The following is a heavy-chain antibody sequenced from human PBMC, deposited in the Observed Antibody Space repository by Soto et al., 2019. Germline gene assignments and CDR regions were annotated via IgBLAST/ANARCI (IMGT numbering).Heavy chain of an antibody. Sequence: GGSLRLSCTASGFTFGDYAMSWFRQAPGKGLEWVGFIRSKAYGGTTEYAASVKGRFTISRDDSKSIAYLQMNSLKTEDTAVYYCSREEYSRSRSWFYPWGQGTLVPVSS. V-gene: IGHV3-49*03. D-gene: IGHD6-6*01. J-gene: IGHJ5*02. CDR1: GFTFGDYA. CDR3: SREEYSRSRSWFYP. CDR2: IRSKAYGGTT.